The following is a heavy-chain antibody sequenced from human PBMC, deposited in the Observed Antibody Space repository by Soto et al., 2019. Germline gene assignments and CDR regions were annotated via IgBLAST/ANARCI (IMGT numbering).Heavy chain of an antibody. J-gene: IGHJ5*02. CDR1: GGSFSDYY. CDR2: IDHSGRT. CDR3: ATYDCGNGSCYFDP. V-gene: IGHV4-34*01. Sequence: SETLSLTCAVHGGSFSDYYWSWVRQPPGQGLEWIGEIDHSGRTKYNPSLKSRVTFFIDTSKNQLSVKLNSVTAADTAVYYCATYDCGNGSCYFDPWGQGSLVTVYS. D-gene: IGHD2-15*01.